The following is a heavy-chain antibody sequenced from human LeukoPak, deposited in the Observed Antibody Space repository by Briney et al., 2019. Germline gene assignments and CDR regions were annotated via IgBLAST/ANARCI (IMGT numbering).Heavy chain of an antibody. J-gene: IGHJ6*03. CDR3: ARDRGYCSGGSCYRYYYYYYMDV. V-gene: IGHV3-30-3*01. CDR1: GFTFSSYA. Sequence: GGSLRLSCAASGFTFSSYAMHWVRQAPGKGLEWVAVISYDGSNKYYADSVKGRFTISRDNSKNTLYLQMNSLRAEDTAVYYCARDRGYCSGGSCYRYYYYYYMDVWGKGTTVTVSS. CDR2: ISYDGSNK. D-gene: IGHD2-15*01.